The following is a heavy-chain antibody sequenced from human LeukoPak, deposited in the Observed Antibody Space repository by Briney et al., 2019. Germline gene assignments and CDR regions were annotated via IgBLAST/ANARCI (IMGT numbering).Heavy chain of an antibody. CDR2: INPNSGGT. V-gene: IGHV1-2*02. J-gene: IGHJ4*02. D-gene: IGHD1-26*01. Sequence: GASVKVSCKASGYTFTGYYMHWVRQAPGQGLEWMGWINPNSGGTNYAQKFQGRVTMTRDTSISTAYMELSRLRSDDTAVYYCARDLGGSYILIDYWGQGTLVTVSS. CDR1: GYTFTGYY. CDR3: ARDLGGSYILIDY.